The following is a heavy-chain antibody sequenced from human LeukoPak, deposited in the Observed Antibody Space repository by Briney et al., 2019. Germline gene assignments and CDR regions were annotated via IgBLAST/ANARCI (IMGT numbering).Heavy chain of an antibody. D-gene: IGHD3-16*02. CDR2: INHSGST. Sequence: PSETLSLTCAVYGGSFSGYYWSWIRQPPGKGLEWIGEINHSGSTNYNPSLKSRVTMSVDTSKNQFSLKLSSVTAADTAVYYCARESMYYDYIWGSYRSDYYYMDVWGKGTTVTVSS. J-gene: IGHJ6*03. CDR1: GGSFSGYY. CDR3: ARESMYYDYIWGSYRSDYYYMDV. V-gene: IGHV4-34*01.